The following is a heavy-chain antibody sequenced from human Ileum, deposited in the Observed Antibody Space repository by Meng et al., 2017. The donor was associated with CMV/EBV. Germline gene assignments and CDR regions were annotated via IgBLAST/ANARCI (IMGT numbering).Heavy chain of an antibody. V-gene: IGHV3-21*01. CDR3: GRDGSPAYYYDSYGMDV. Sequence: GESLKISCAASGFSFSSYSMNWVRQAPGKGLEWVSSISSSSSYIYYADSVKGRFTISRDNAKKSLYLQMNSLRVEDTAMYYCGRDGSPAYYYDSYGMDVWGQGTTVTVSS. J-gene: IGHJ6*02. D-gene: IGHD3-22*01. CDR2: ISSSSSYI. CDR1: GFSFSSYS.